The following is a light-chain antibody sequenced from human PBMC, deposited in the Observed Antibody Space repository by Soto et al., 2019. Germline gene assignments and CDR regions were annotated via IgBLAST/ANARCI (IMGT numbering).Light chain of an antibody. V-gene: IGLV2-14*01. CDR3: NSYTSGSTLV. Sequence: QSALTQPASVSGSPGQSITISCTGTSSDVGAYDYVSWYQQHPGKAPKLMIYDVNDRPSGVSNRFSGSKSGNTASLTISGLQAEDEADYYCNSYTSGSTLVFGGGTKLTVL. J-gene: IGLJ2*01. CDR2: DVN. CDR1: SSDVGAYDY.